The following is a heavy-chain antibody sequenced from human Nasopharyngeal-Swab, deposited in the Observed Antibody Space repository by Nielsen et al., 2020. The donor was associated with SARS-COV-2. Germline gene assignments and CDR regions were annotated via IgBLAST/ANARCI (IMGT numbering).Heavy chain of an antibody. Sequence: SETLSLTCTVSGASISSYYWSWIRQPPGKGLEWVAYSHYSGSTNYNPSLKSRVTMSVDTSKRQFSLMLTSVTAADTAVYYCARGFDYWGQGTLVTVPS. CDR3: ARGFDY. CDR2: SHYSGST. J-gene: IGHJ4*02. CDR1: GASISSYY. V-gene: IGHV4-59*08.